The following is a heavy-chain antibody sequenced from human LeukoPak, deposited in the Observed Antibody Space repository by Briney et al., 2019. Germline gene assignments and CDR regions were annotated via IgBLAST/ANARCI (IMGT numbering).Heavy chain of an antibody. D-gene: IGHD3-10*01. CDR1: GYTFTGYY. J-gene: IGHJ4*02. CDR2: INPNTGGT. CDR3: ARADGSGSY. Sequence: GASVKVSCKASGYTFTGYYIHWVRQAPGQGLEWMGWINPNTGGTNYAQKFQGRVTMTRDTSITTAYMELSRLRSDDTAVYYCARADGSGSYWGQGTLVTVSS. V-gene: IGHV1-2*02.